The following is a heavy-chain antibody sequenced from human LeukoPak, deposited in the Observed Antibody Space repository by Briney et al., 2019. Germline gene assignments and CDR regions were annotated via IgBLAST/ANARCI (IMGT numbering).Heavy chain of an antibody. D-gene: IGHD3-9*01. Sequence: SETLSLTCTVSGDSISSYYWSWIRQPAGRGLEWIGRIYTSGSTNYNPSLKSRVTMSVDTSKNQFSLKLSPVTAADTAVYYCARVHTTGYFSHYSYYYMDVWRRGTTVTVSS. J-gene: IGHJ6*03. CDR1: GDSISSYY. CDR2: IYTSGST. CDR3: ARVHTTGYFSHYSYYYMDV. V-gene: IGHV4-4*07.